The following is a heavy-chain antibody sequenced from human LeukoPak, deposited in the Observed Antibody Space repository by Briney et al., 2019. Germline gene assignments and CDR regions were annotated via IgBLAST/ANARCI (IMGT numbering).Heavy chain of an antibody. J-gene: IGHJ4*02. CDR1: GYIFINYG. D-gene: IGHD3-10*01. CDR2: ISDYNGNT. V-gene: IGHV1-18*01. CDR3: ARDSYYYGSGSYDGEPFDF. Sequence: ASVKVSCKASGYIFINYGISWVRQAPGQGLEWMGWISDYNGNTKYAQKLQGRVTMTTDTSTSTAYMELRSLRSDDTAVYYCARDSYYYGSGSYDGEPFDFWGQGTLVTVSS.